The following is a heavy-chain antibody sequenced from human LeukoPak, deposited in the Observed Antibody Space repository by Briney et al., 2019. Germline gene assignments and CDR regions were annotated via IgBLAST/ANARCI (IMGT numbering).Heavy chain of an antibody. CDR3: ARERGTVTTSFDY. V-gene: IGHV1-69*05. CDR2: IIPIFGTA. Sequence: SVKVSCKASGYTFTSYGISWVRQAPGQGLEWMGRIIPIFGTANYAQKFQGRVTITTDESTSTAYMELSSLRSEDTAVYYCARERGTVTTSFDYWGQGTLVTVSS. J-gene: IGHJ4*02. CDR1: GYTFTSYG. D-gene: IGHD4-11*01.